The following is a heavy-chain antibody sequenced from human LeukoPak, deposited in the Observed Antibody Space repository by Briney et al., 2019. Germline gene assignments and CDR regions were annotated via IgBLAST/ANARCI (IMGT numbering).Heavy chain of an antibody. CDR1: GGSISSHY. D-gene: IGHD1-20*01. Sequence: SETLSLTCTVSGGSISSHYWSWIRQPPGKGLEWIGYIYYSGSTNYNPSLKSRVTISVDTSKNQFSLKLSSVTAADTAVYYCARDRYNWNPARGGDWFDPWGQGTLVTVSS. CDR2: IYYSGST. CDR3: ARDRYNWNPARGGDWFDP. V-gene: IGHV4-59*11. J-gene: IGHJ5*02.